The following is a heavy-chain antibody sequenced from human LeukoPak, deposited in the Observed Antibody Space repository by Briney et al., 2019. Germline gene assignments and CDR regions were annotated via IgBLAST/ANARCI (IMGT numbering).Heavy chain of an antibody. D-gene: IGHD3-10*01. V-gene: IGHV3-48*03. Sequence: PGGSLRLSCAASGFTFSSYEMNWVRQAPGKGLEWVSYISSSGSIIYYVDSVKGRFTISRDNAKNSLSLQMNSLTDEDTAVYYCAREGYYGAFDIWGQGTIVTVSS. CDR3: AREGYYGAFDI. J-gene: IGHJ3*02. CDR1: GFTFSSYE. CDR2: ISSSGSII.